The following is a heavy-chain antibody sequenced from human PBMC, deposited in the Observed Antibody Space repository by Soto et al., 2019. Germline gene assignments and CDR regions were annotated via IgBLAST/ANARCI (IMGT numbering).Heavy chain of an antibody. CDR1: GFTFSSYS. CDR2: IGSSSGTI. V-gene: IGHV3-48*02. D-gene: IGHD3-16*01. J-gene: IGHJ5*02. CDR3: AREEYVGFNCFAP. Sequence: GGSLRLSCAASGFTFSSYSMNWVRQAPGKGLEWVSFIGSSSGTIFYADSVKGRFTISRDNAKNSLYLQMNSLRDEDTAVYYCAREEYVGFNCFAPWGQGTLVTVSS.